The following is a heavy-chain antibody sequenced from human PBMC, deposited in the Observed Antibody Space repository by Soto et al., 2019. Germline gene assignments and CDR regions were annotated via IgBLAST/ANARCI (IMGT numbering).Heavy chain of an antibody. Sequence: PGGSLRLYCAASGFTFSDYYMTWIRQAPGKGLEWVSYISSSGTGIYYADSMKGRFTISRDNAKKSLYLQMSSLRAEDTAVYYCARAYSDAFDIWGQGTMVTVSS. J-gene: IGHJ3*02. V-gene: IGHV3-11*01. CDR1: GFTFSDYY. D-gene: IGHD2-15*01. CDR2: ISSSGTGI. CDR3: ARAYSDAFDI.